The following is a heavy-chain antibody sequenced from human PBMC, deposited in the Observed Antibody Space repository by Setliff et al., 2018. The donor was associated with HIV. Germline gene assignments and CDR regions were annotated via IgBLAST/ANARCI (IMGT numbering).Heavy chain of an antibody. V-gene: IGHV4-34*01. CDR3: ARGTSGGHSSGYYYFDY. CDR2: INHSGRT. Sequence: ASETLSLTCAVYGGSFSGYYWSWIRQPQGKGIECIGEINHSGRTNNNPSLKSRVTISVNTSKNQFSLRLSSVTAADTAVYYSARGTSGGHSSGYYYFDYWGHGTLVTVS. D-gene: IGHD3-22*01. J-gene: IGHJ4*01. CDR1: GGSFSGYY.